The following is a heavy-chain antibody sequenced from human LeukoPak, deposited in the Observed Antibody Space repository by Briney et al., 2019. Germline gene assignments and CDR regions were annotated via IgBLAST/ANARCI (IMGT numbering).Heavy chain of an antibody. D-gene: IGHD3-3*01. CDR1: GGSISSYY. J-gene: IGHJ3*01. CDR2: IYYSGST. Sequence: SETLSLTCTVSGGSISSYYWSWIRQPPGKGLEWIGYIYYSGSTNYNPSLKSRVTISVDTSKNQFSLKLSSVTAADTAVHYCARDLFGEAVWGQGTMVTVSS. CDR3: ARDLFGEAV. V-gene: IGHV4-59*01.